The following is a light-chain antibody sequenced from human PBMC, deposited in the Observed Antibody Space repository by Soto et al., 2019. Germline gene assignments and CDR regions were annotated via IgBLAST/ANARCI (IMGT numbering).Light chain of an antibody. J-gene: IGKJ3*01. V-gene: IGKV3-20*01. CDR2: GAS. CDR3: QQYGSSPGFT. Sequence: EIVLTQSPGTLSLSPGERATLSCRASQSVSDSSLAWYHQKPGQAPRLLIYGASRRATGIPDTFSGSGSGTDFTLTISRLEPEDFAVYYCQQYGSSPGFTFGPGTKVDIK. CDR1: QSVSDSS.